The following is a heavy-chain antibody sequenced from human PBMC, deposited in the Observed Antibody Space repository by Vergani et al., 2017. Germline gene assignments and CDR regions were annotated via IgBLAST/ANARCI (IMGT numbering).Heavy chain of an antibody. Sequence: QGQLVESGGGVVQPGRSLRLSCAAAGFRFSRYCMNWVRQAPGQGLGWVAVIWYGGSNKYYADSVKGRFTISRDNSQNTVNLQMNSLRVDDTAVYYCAKDLGGCNSISCSYYMDVWGKGTTVTV. CDR1: GFRFSRYC. CDR2: IWYGGSNK. V-gene: IGHV3-33*06. J-gene: IGHJ6*03. CDR3: AKDLGGCNSISCSYYMDV. D-gene: IGHD2/OR15-2a*01.